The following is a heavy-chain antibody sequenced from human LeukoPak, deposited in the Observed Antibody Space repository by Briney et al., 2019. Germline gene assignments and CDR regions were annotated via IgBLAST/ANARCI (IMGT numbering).Heavy chain of an antibody. V-gene: IGHV3-15*01. D-gene: IGHD4-17*01. Sequence: GGSLRLSCAASGFTFSSYSMNWVRQAPGKGLEWVGRIKSKSGGGTTDYAAPVKGRFTISRDDLKKMVYLQMNSLKTEDTAVYYCSWSGANWFGPWGQGTLVTVSS. CDR1: GFTFSSYS. J-gene: IGHJ5*02. CDR2: IKSKSGGGTT. CDR3: SWSGANWFGP.